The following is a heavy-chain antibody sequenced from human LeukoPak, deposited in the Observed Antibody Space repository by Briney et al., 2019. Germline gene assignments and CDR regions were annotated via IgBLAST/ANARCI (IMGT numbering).Heavy chain of an antibody. V-gene: IGHV3-30-3*01. CDR1: GFTFSSYA. J-gene: IGHJ4*02. D-gene: IGHD1-26*01. CDR3: AREMVVGATPWVFDY. Sequence: PGGSLRLSCAASGFTFSSYAMHWVRQAPGKGLEWVAVISYDGSNKYYADSVKGRFTISRDNSKNTLYLQMNSLRAEDTAVYYCAREMVVGATPWVFDYWGQGTLVTVSS. CDR2: ISYDGSNK.